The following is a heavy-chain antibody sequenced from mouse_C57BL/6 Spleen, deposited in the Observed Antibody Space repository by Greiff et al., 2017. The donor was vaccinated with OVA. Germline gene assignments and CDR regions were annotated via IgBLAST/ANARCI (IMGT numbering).Heavy chain of an antibody. D-gene: IGHD3-2*02. Sequence: EVKLVESGGDLVKPGGSLKLSCAASGFTFSSYGMSWVRQTPDKRLEWVATISSGGSYTSYPDSVKGRFTISRDNAKNTLYLQMSSLKSEDTAMYYCARVDSSGYGYFDDWGQGTTLTVSS. CDR1: GFTFSSYG. CDR3: ARVDSSGYGYFDD. CDR2: ISSGGSYT. V-gene: IGHV5-6*01. J-gene: IGHJ2*01.